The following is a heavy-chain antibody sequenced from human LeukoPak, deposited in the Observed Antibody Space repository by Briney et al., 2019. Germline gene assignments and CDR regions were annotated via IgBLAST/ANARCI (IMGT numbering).Heavy chain of an antibody. Sequence: TGGSLRLSSAASGFTFNTYGMSWVRQAPGKGLEWVSGISVSGGATYCADSVKGRFTVSRDDPHNTLYLQMNSVRAEDTAVYFCARGGVDHYGSGTYYLMYYFDHWGQGALVTVSS. CDR1: GFTFNTYG. V-gene: IGHV3-23*01. D-gene: IGHD3-10*01. CDR3: ARGGVDHYGSGTYYLMYYFDH. J-gene: IGHJ4*02. CDR2: ISVSGGAT.